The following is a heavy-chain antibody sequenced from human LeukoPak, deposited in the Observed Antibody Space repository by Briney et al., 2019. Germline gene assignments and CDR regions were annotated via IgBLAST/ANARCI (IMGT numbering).Heavy chain of an antibody. CDR1: GFTFSSHW. D-gene: IGHD3-22*01. Sequence: GGSLRLSCLASGFTFSSHWMTWVRQTPGKGLEWVASIKPDGSAKYYMEPVKGRFTISRDNAKNSVYLQMDSLRAEDTAVYYCAKRKDYYDSSGYPNWGQGTLVTVSS. V-gene: IGHV3-7*03. CDR3: AKRKDYYDSSGYPN. CDR2: IKPDGSAK. J-gene: IGHJ4*02.